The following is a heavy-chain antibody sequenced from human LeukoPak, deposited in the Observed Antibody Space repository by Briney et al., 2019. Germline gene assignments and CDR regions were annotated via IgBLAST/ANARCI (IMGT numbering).Heavy chain of an antibody. Sequence: ASVKVSCKASGYTFTGYYMHWVRQAPGQGLEWMGWINPNSGGTNYAQKFQGRVTVTRDTSISTAYMELSSLTSDDTAVYYCASTGQQLVDGDWFDPWGQGTLVTVSS. J-gene: IGHJ5*02. V-gene: IGHV1-2*02. CDR3: ASTGQQLVDGDWFDP. CDR1: GYTFTGYY. CDR2: INPNSGGT. D-gene: IGHD6-13*01.